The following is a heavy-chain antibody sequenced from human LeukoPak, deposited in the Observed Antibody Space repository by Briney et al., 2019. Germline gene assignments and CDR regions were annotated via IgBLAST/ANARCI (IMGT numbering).Heavy chain of an antibody. CDR2: INHSGST. J-gene: IGHJ4*02. V-gene: IGHV4-34*01. Sequence: SETLSLTCAVYGESFSGYYWIWIRQPPGKGLEWIGEINHSGSTNYNPSLKSRVTISVDMSKNQFSLKLSSVTAADTAVYYCARGGIAAAGGTNYWGQGTLVTVSS. CDR3: ARGGIAAAGGTNY. CDR1: GESFSGYY. D-gene: IGHD6-13*01.